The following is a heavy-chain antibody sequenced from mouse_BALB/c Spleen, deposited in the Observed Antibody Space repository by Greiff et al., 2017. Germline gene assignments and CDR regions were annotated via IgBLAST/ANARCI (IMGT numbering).Heavy chain of an antibody. D-gene: IGHD3-1*01. CDR3: ARLGERGPPY. J-gene: IGHJ3*01. CDR1: GYSITSDYA. V-gene: IGHV3-2*02. CDR2: ISYSGST. Sequence: EVQLVEPGPGLVKPSQSLSLTCTVTGYSITSDYAWNWIRQFPGNKLEWMGYISYSGSTSYNPSLKSRISITRDTSKNQFFLQLNSVTTEDTATYYCARLGERGPPYWGQGTLVTVSA.